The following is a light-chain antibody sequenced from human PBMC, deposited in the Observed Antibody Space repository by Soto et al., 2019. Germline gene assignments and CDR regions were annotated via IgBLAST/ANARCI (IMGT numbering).Light chain of an antibody. CDR3: GSYTDSITYV. V-gene: IGLV2-14*01. J-gene: IGLJ1*01. CDR2: EVT. CDR1: TIDFGGYNY. Sequence: QSARTQPASVSGWLGQSLTISCTLTTIDFGGYNYVSWYQQHPGKAPILMIYEVTNRPSGVSNRFSGSKSGNTASLTISGLQVEDEADYYCGSYTDSITYVFGTGTKVTVL.